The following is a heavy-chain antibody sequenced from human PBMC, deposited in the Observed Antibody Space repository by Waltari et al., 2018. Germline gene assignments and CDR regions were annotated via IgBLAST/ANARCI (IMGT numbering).Heavy chain of an antibody. CDR1: CFTFITYW. V-gene: IGHV3-74*01. D-gene: IGHD1-26*01. Sequence: EVHLVESGGGLVQPGGSLRLSCAASCFTFITYWLPSFRQAPGTGLVWVSMINGDGSSTVEADSVKGRFTIYRDNAKNTLYLQMNSLRADDTAVYYCAREGKATIPMDVWGQGTTVTVSS. J-gene: IGHJ6*02. CDR3: AREGKATIPMDV. CDR2: INGDGSST.